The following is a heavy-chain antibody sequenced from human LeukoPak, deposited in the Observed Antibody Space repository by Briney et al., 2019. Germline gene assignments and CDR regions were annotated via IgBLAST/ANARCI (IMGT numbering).Heavy chain of an antibody. CDR1: GGSISSSSYY. CDR2: IYYSGST. CDR3: AREPLGGPKYNWFDP. V-gene: IGHV4-39*07. Sequence: PSETLSLTCTVSGGSISSSSYYWGWIRQPPGKGLEWIGSIYYSGSTYYNPSLKSRVTISVDTSKNQFSLKLSSVTAADTAVYYCAREPLGGPKYNWFDPWGQGTLVTVSS. D-gene: IGHD3-16*01. J-gene: IGHJ5*02.